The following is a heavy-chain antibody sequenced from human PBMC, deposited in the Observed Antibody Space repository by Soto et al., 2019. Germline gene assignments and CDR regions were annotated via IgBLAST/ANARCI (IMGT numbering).Heavy chain of an antibody. CDR1: GFTFSSYA. D-gene: IGHD6-19*01. V-gene: IGHV3-23*01. J-gene: IGHJ3*02. CDR2: ISGSGGST. CDR3: AKVPLVRGWYGNAFDI. Sequence: VSLRLSCAASGFTFSSYAMSWVRQAPGKGLEWVSAISGSGGSTYYADPVKGRFTISRDNSKNTLYLQMNSLRAEDTAVYYCAKVPLVRGWYGNAFDIWGQGTMVTVSS.